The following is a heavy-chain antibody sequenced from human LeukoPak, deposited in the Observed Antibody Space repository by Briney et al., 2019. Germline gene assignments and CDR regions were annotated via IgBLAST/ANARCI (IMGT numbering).Heavy chain of an antibody. D-gene: IGHD5-12*01. J-gene: IGHJ4*02. Sequence: GASLKVSCKASGYTFTSYYMHWVRQAPGQGLEWMGIINPSGGSTSYAQKFQGRVTMTRDTSTSTVYMELSSLRSEDTAVYYCARIYSGYDRFDYWGQGTLVTVSS. CDR3: ARIYSGYDRFDY. V-gene: IGHV1-46*01. CDR2: INPSGGST. CDR1: GYTFTSYY.